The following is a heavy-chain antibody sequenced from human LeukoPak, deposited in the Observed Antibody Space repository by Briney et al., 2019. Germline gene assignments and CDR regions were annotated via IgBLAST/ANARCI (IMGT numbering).Heavy chain of an antibody. CDR3: ARGDRGDYYGSGSYSFDY. CDR1: GGSISSSSYY. J-gene: IGHJ4*02. Sequence: SETLSLTCTVSGGSISSSSYYWGWIRQPPGKGLEWIGSIYYSGSTYYNPSLKSRVTISVDTSTNQFSLKLNSVTAADTAVFYCARGDRGDYYGSGSYSFDYWGQGTLVTVSS. V-gene: IGHV4-39*07. D-gene: IGHD3-10*01. CDR2: IYYSGST.